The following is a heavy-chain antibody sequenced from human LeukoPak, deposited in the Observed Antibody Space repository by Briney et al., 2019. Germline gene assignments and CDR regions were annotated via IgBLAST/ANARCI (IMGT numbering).Heavy chain of an antibody. J-gene: IGHJ4*02. CDR2: IYYSGST. Sequence: SEILSLTCTVSGGSISSYYWSWIRQPPGKGLEWIGYIYYSGSTNYNPSLKSRVTISVDTSKNQFSLKLSSVTAADTAVYYCARVTRFLEWIKIDYWGQGTLVTVSS. D-gene: IGHD3-3*01. CDR1: GGSISSYY. V-gene: IGHV4-59*01. CDR3: ARVTRFLEWIKIDY.